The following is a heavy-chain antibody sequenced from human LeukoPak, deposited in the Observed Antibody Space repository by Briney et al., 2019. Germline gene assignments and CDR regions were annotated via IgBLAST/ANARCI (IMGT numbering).Heavy chain of an antibody. Sequence: QPGGSLRLSCAASGFTFSTYTMTWVRQAPGKGLERISSITGSGRTTYYADSVKGRFIISRDNSKNTLYLQMNSLRAEDTAVYYCARDNYDSSGYYPFDYWGRGTLVIVSS. CDR1: GFTFSTYT. V-gene: IGHV3-23*01. CDR2: ITGSGRTT. D-gene: IGHD3-22*01. J-gene: IGHJ4*02. CDR3: ARDNYDSSGYYPFDY.